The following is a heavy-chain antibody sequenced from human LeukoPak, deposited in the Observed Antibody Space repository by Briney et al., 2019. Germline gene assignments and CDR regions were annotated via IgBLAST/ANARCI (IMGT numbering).Heavy chain of an antibody. CDR1: GYTFTSYG. D-gene: IGHD3-10*01. J-gene: IGHJ4*02. CDR2: ISAYNGNT. Sequence: ASVKVSCKASGYTFTSYGISWVRQAPGQGLEWMGWISAYNGNTNYAQKLQGRVTMTTDTSTSTAYMELRSLRSDDTAVCYCARDPYGSGSYSNSLFEYWGQGTLVTVSS. CDR3: ARDPYGSGSYSNSLFEY. V-gene: IGHV1-18*04.